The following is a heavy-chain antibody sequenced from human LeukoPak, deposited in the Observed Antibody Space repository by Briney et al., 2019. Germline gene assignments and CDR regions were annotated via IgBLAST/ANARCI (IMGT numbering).Heavy chain of an antibody. J-gene: IGHJ4*02. Sequence: SETLSLTCAVYGGSFRGYYWSWIRQPPGKGLEWIGEINHSGSTNYNPSLKSRVTISVDTSKNQFSLKLSSVTAADTAVYYCARGLRRGYSGYDYPGYWGQGTLVTVSS. CDR3: ARGLRRGYSGYDYPGY. V-gene: IGHV4-34*01. CDR2: INHSGST. D-gene: IGHD5-12*01. CDR1: GGSFRGYY.